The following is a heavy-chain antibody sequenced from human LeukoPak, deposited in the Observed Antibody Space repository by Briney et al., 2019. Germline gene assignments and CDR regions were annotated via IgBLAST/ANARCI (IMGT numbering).Heavy chain of an antibody. CDR1: GFTFSSYA. CDR2: ISYDGSNK. CDR3: VRADTSHYYGSGSYYQSFDY. J-gene: IGHJ4*02. V-gene: IGHV3-30*04. D-gene: IGHD3-10*01. Sequence: GRSLRLSCAASGFTFSSYAMHWVRQAPGKRLEWVAVISYDGSNKYYADSVKGRFTISRDNSKNTLYLQMNSLRAHDTAVYYFVRADTSHYYGSGSYYQSFDYWGQGTLVTVSS.